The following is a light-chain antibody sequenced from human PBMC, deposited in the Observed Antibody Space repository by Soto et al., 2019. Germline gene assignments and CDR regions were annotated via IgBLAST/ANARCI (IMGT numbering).Light chain of an antibody. Sequence: DIQMTQSPSSLSAFVGDRVTITCRASQSIGTYLNWYRQKPGKAPKLLIFGASSLQSGVPSRFSGSGSWTDFTLTISSLQPEDSATYYCHQSHSTPYTFGQGTKLEIK. CDR2: GAS. V-gene: IGKV1-39*01. CDR3: HQSHSTPYT. CDR1: QSIGTY. J-gene: IGKJ2*01.